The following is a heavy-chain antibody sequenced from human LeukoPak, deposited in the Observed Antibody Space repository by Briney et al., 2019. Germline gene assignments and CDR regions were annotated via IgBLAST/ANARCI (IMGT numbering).Heavy chain of an antibody. V-gene: IGHV3-7*01. CDR2: IKQDGSEK. J-gene: IGHJ4*02. CDR3: ARIPEALYYYDSRSGFDY. Sequence: GGSLRLSCAASGFTFSSYWVSWVRQAPGKGLEWVANIKQDGSEKYYVDSVKGRFTISRDNAKNSLYLQMNSLRAEDTAVYYCARIPEALYYYDSRSGFDYWGQGTLVTVSS. D-gene: IGHD3-22*01. CDR1: GFTFSSYW.